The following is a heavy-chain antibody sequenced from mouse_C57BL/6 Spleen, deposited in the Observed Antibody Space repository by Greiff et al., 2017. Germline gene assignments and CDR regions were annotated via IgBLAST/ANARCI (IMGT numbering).Heavy chain of an antibody. J-gene: IGHJ1*03. Sequence: QVQLQQSGPGLVAPSQSLSITCTVSGFSLTSYAISWVRQPPGQGLEWLGVIWTGGGTNYNSALKSRLSISKDNSKSQVFLKMNSLQTDDTARYYCAREVIDYGRYFDVWGTGNTVTVSS. V-gene: IGHV2-9-1*01. CDR3: AREVIDYGRYFDV. CDR1: GFSLTSYA. D-gene: IGHD2-4*01. CDR2: IWTGGGT.